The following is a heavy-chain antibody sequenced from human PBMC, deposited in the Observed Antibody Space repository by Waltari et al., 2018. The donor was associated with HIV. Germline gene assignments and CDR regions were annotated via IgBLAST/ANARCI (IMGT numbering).Heavy chain of an antibody. CDR2: INRNGGST. CDR3: ARVQGYSYAVNWFDP. CDR1: GCPFRANG. V-gene: IGHV3-74*01. Sequence: EVQLVESGGGLVQLGGSRRLPCAASGCPFRANGMQWVRKAPGKGLVVVSRINRNGGSTSYADSVKGRFTISRDNAKNTLYLQMNSLRAEDTAVYYCARVQGYSYAVNWFDPWGQGTLVTVSS. J-gene: IGHJ5*02. D-gene: IGHD5-18*01.